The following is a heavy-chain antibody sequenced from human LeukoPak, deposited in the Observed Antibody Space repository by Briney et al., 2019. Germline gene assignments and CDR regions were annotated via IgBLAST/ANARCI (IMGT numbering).Heavy chain of an antibody. CDR3: ARVSTLGEVSLPYYYHYYMDV. CDR2: IYISGST. Sequence: PSETLSLTCTVSGGFISSYYWSWIRQPAAKGLECIGRIYISGSTNYNPSLKSRVTMSVDTSRNQFSLKLSSVTAADTAVYYCARVSTLGEVSLPYYYHYYMDVWGKGTTVTISS. V-gene: IGHV4-4*07. CDR1: GGFISSYY. J-gene: IGHJ6*03. D-gene: IGHD3-16*02.